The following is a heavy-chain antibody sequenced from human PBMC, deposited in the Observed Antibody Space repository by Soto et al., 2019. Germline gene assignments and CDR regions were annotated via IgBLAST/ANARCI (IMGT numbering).Heavy chain of an antibody. CDR2: INPSGDST. D-gene: IGHD6-13*01. CDR3: AKVDVSTAGSFDY. Sequence: PGGSLRLSCVASGFTFSRHGLSWVRQAPGKGLEWVSTINPSGDSTFYADSVKGRFTISRDNSKNTVYLQMNSLSVGDTAVYLCAKVDVSTAGSFDYWGQGALVPVSS. CDR1: GFTFSRHG. V-gene: IGHV3-23*01. J-gene: IGHJ4*02.